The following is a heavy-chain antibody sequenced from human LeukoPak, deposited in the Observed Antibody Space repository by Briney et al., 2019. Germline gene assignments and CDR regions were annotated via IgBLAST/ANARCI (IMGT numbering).Heavy chain of an antibody. Sequence: GGSLRLSCTASGFTFGDYAMSWVRQAPGKGLEWVGFIRSKAYGCTTEYAASVKGRFTISRDDSKSIAYLQMNSLKTEDTAVYYCTRDILLCSSTSCYTSPRSYYYYGMDVWGQGTTVTVSS. J-gene: IGHJ6*02. CDR3: TRDILLCSSTSCYTSPRSYYYYGMDV. D-gene: IGHD2-2*02. V-gene: IGHV3-49*04. CDR2: IRSKAYGCTT. CDR1: GFTFGDYA.